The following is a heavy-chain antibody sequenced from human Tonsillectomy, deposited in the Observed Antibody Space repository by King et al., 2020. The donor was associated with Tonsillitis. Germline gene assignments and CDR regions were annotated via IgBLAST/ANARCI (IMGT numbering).Heavy chain of an antibody. Sequence: VQLVESGGGFIQPGGSLRLSCAASGFTFSSYEMNWVRQAPGKGLEWVSYISTSGSTIYYAVSVKGRFTISRDNAKSSLYLQMNSLRVEDTAVYYSARVPASGWYADYWGQGTLVTVSS. V-gene: IGHV3-48*03. CDR1: GFTFSSYE. CDR3: ARVPASGWYADY. D-gene: IGHD6-19*01. CDR2: ISTSGSTI. J-gene: IGHJ4*02.